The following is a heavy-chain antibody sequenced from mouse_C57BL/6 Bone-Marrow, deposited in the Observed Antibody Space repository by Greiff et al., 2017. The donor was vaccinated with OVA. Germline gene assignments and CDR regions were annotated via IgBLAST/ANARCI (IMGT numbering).Heavy chain of an antibody. CDR2: IRSKSSNYAT. V-gene: IGHV10-3*01. CDR3: VRDQRGMNDGAY. Sequence: EVKLVESGGGLVQPQGSLKLSCAASGFTFNTYAMHWVRQAPGKGLEWVARIRSKSSNYATYYADSVKDRFTISRDDSQSMLYLKMNNMKTEDTAMYYCVRDQRGMNDGAYWGQGTLVTVSA. CDR1: GFTFNTYA. D-gene: IGHD2-10*02. J-gene: IGHJ3*01.